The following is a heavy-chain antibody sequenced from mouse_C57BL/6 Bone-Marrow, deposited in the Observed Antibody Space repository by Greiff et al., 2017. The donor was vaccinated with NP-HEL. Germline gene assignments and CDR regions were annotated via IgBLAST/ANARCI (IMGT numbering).Heavy chain of an antibody. CDR2: ISSGSSTI. Sequence: EVQLVESGGGLVKPGGSLKLSCAASGFTFSDYGMHWVRQAPEKGLEWVAYISSGSSTIYYADTVKGRFTISRDNAKNTLFLQMTSLRSEDTAMYYCARRWLGWFAYWGQGTLVTVSA. V-gene: IGHV5-17*01. CDR1: GFTFSDYG. J-gene: IGHJ3*01. CDR3: ARRWLGWFAY. D-gene: IGHD1-1*02.